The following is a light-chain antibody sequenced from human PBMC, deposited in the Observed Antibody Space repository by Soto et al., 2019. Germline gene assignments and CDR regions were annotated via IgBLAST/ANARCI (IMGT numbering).Light chain of an antibody. CDR2: DAS. Sequence: EIVLTQSPATLSLSPGERATLSCRASQYITIYLAWYQQKPGQAPRLLIYDASNRATGIPARFSGSGSGTEFTLTISSLQSEDFAVYYCQQYDNWPQTFGQGTKV. CDR1: QYITIY. V-gene: IGKV3-15*01. J-gene: IGKJ1*01. CDR3: QQYDNWPQT.